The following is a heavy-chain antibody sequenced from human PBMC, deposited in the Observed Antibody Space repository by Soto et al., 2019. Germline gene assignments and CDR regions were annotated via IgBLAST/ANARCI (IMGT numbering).Heavy chain of an antibody. CDR1: GFSFSDSA. V-gene: IGHV3-73*01. J-gene: IGHJ6*02. CDR2: IRSKTYTYAT. D-gene: IGHD2-2*01. CDR3: RGFCISSSCYESGMDV. Sequence: GSLRLSCAASGFSFSDSAMHWVRQASGKGLEWIGRIRSKTYTYATEYGESVKGRFTISRDDSKNTAYLQMNSLKTEDTAVYYCRGFCISSSCYESGMDVWGQGTTVTVSS.